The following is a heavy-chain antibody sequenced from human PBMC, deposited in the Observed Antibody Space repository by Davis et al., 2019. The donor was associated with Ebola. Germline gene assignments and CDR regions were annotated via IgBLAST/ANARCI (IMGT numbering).Heavy chain of an antibody. J-gene: IGHJ6*02. Sequence: SETLSLTCTVSGGSISSYYWSWIRQPPGKGLEWIGYIYYSGNTNYNPSLKSRVTISVDTSKNQFSLKLSSVTAADTAVYYCARVFTSSIWYRGLNYKYYGMDVWGQGTTVTVSS. CDR3: ARVFTSSIWYRGLNYKYYGMDV. V-gene: IGHV4-59*01. CDR1: GGSISSYY. D-gene: IGHD6-13*01. CDR2: IYYSGNT.